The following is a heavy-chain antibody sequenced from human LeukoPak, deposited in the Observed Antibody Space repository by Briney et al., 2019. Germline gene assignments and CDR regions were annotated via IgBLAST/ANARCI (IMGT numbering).Heavy chain of an antibody. V-gene: IGHV3-53*01. J-gene: IGHJ3*02. CDR2: IYSGGST. D-gene: IGHD1-26*01. CDR1: GFTFGDYA. Sequence: GGSLRLSCTASGFTFGDYAMSWVRQAPGKGLEWVSIIYSGGSTFYADSVKGRFTISRDNSKNTLYLQMNSLRAEDTAVYYCARGGSYLSAFDIWGQGTMVTVSS. CDR3: ARGGSYLSAFDI.